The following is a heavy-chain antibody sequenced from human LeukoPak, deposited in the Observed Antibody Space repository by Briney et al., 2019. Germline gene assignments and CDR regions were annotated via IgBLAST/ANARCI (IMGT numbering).Heavy chain of an antibody. CDR2: IYYSGST. J-gene: IGHJ4*02. D-gene: IGHD4-17*01. CDR3: ARSATTVTSFDY. Sequence: PSETLSLTCTVSGGSISSSSYYWGWIRQPPGKGLEWIGSIYYSGSTYYNPSLKSRVTISVDASKNQFSLKLSSVTAADTAVYYCARSATTVTSFDYWGQGTLVTVSS. CDR1: GGSISSSSYY. V-gene: IGHV4-39*01.